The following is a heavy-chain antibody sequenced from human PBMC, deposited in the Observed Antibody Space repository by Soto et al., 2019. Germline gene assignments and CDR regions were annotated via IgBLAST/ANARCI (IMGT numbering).Heavy chain of an antibody. CDR3: ARGPQQLVWFDP. V-gene: IGHV1-69*13. D-gene: IGHD6-13*01. CDR2: IIPIFGTA. Sequence: ASVKVSCKASGGTFSSYAISWVRQAPGQGLEWMGGIIPIFGTANYAQKFQGRVTITADESTSTAYMELSSLRSEDTAVYYCARGPQQLVWFDPWGQGTLVTVSS. J-gene: IGHJ5*02. CDR1: GGTFSSYA.